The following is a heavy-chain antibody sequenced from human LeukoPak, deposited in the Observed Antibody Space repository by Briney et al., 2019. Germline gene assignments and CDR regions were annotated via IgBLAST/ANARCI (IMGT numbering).Heavy chain of an antibody. CDR2: IYSGGNT. D-gene: IGHD6-13*01. CDR3: ATQPTDAFDI. Sequence: GGSLRLSCAASRFTVSSNYMSWVRQAPGKGLEWVSIIYSGGNTYYADSVKGRFTISRDNSKNTLYLQMNSLRAEDTAVYYCATQPTDAFDIWGQGTMVTVSS. CDR1: RFTVSSNY. J-gene: IGHJ3*02. V-gene: IGHV3-66*01.